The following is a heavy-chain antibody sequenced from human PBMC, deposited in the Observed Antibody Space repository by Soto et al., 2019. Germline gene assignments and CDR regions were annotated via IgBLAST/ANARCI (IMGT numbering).Heavy chain of an antibody. V-gene: IGHV3-74*01. Sequence: GKGLVWVSRINSDGSSTSYADSVKGRFTISRDNAKNTLYLQMNSLRAEDTAVYYCARVYCSGSSCYHLDYWGQATLVTVSS. CDR3: ARVYCSGSSCYHLDY. D-gene: IGHD2-15*01. CDR2: INSDGSST. J-gene: IGHJ4*02.